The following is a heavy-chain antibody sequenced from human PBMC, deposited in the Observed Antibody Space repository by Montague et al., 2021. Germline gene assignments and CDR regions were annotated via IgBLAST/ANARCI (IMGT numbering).Heavy chain of an antibody. J-gene: IGHJ6*03. Sequence: SETLPLTCTVSRSLINSDYYWGWIRQPPGKGLEWMGSVSHGGRTYYNPSLKSRVTISVDTSNNHFSLKLSSVTAADTAMYYCARERDRYYYMDIWGKGTTITVSS. CDR3: ARERDRYYYMDI. CDR1: RSLINSDYY. V-gene: IGHV4-38-2*02. CDR2: VSHGGRT.